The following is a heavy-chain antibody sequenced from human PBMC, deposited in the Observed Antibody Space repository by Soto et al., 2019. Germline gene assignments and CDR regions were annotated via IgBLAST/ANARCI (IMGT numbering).Heavy chain of an antibody. V-gene: IGHV3-23*01. J-gene: IGHJ4*02. CDR3: AKGLINGRWYAED. CDR1: GFTFSTRV. D-gene: IGHD6-13*01. CDR2: ITDSGSGK. Sequence: EVHLLESGGGLVHPGESLRLSCGASGFTFSTRVMTWVRQAPGKGLEWVSCITDSGSGKYYADSVKGRFTISRDNSKNTMYLQMNNLRAEDTGVYYCAKGLINGRWYAEDWGQGTLVTVSS.